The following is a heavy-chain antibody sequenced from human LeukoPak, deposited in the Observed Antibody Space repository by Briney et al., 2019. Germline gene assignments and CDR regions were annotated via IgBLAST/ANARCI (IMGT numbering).Heavy chain of an antibody. J-gene: IGHJ6*03. CDR3: AKNGDRGAFCSGGTCYPYYYYYMDV. CDR1: GFTFSSYA. D-gene: IGHD2-15*01. Sequence: GGSLRLSCAASGFTFSSYAMSWVRQAPGKGLEWVSAISGSGDNIYYADSVKGRFTISRDNSKNTLYLQMNSLRAEDTAVYYCAKNGDRGAFCSGGTCYPYYYYYMDVWGKGTTVIISS. CDR2: ISGSGDNI. V-gene: IGHV3-23*01.